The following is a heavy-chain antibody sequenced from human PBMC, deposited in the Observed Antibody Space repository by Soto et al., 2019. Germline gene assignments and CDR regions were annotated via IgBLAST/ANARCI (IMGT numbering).Heavy chain of an antibody. CDR1: GYSFTSSA. J-gene: IGHJ4*02. CDR3: ARSIVGATTGPDY. Sequence: SVKVSCKASGYSFTSSAVQWVRSARGQRLEWMGGIIVVFGNANYAQKFQGRVTITADESTSTAYMELSSLRSEDTAVYYCARSIVGATTGPDYWGQGTLVTVSS. CDR2: IIVVFGNA. D-gene: IGHD1-26*01. V-gene: IGHV1-58*01.